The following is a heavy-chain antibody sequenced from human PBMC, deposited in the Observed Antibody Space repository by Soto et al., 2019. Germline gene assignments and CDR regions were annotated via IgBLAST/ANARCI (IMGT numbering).Heavy chain of an antibody. J-gene: IGHJ4*02. Sequence: GGSLRLSCTTSGFRFGDYAMSWFRQAPGKGLEWAGLIRSKAYGGTTEYAASVKGRFTISRDDSKSIAYLQMNSLKIEDTAVYYCSREGEYYYDSSGYWPADYWGQGTLVTVSS. CDR2: IRSKAYGGTT. V-gene: IGHV3-49*03. CDR3: SREGEYYYDSSGYWPADY. D-gene: IGHD3-22*01. CDR1: GFRFGDYA.